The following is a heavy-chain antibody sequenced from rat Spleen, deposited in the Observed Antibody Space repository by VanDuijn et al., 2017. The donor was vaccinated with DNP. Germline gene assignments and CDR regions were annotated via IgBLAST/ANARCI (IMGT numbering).Heavy chain of an antibody. V-gene: IGHV3-1*01. CDR1: GYSITTNY. Sequence: EVQLQESGPGLVKPSQSLSLTCSVTGYSITTNYWGWIRKFPGNKMEWIGHISYSGSNSYNPSLKSRISITRYTSKNQFFLHLNSVTTEYTVTYDCARWRDDFDYRGQGVMVTVSS. J-gene: IGHJ2*01. CDR3: ARWRDDFDY. CDR2: ISYSGSN.